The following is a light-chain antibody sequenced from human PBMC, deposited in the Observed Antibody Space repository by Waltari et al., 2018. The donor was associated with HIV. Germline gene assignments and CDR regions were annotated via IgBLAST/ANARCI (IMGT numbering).Light chain of an antibody. J-gene: IGLJ1*01. V-gene: IGLV1-47*01. Sequence: QSVLPQPPSASGTPAPRLTISCSTSPPLTIATDYVFWFQQLPGATPTLLIYQTDQRPSWVTDRFSGSKSGTSASLAISGLRSEDEAHYYCAAWDDSLGGYVFGTGTKVTVL. CDR2: QTD. CDR3: AAWDDSLGGYV. CDR1: PPLTIATDY.